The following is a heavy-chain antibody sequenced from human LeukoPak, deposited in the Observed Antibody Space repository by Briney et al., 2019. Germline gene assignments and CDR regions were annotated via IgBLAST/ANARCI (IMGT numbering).Heavy chain of an antibody. D-gene: IGHD6-13*01. CDR1: GYTFTGYY. J-gene: IGHJ4*02. CDR3: ARSGSSWYYGY. Sequence: ASVKVSCKASGYTFTGYYMHWVRQAPGQGLEWMGWISAYNGNTNYAQKLQGRVTMTTDTSTSTAYMELRSLRSDDTAVYYCARSGSSWYYGYWGQGTLVTVSS. V-gene: IGHV1-18*04. CDR2: ISAYNGNT.